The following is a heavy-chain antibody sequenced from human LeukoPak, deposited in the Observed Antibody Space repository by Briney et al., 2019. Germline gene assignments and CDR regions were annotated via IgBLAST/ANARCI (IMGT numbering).Heavy chain of an antibody. Sequence: SETLSLTCTVSGGSISSYYWSWIRQPPGKGLEWIGYIYTSRSTNYNPPLKSRVTISVDTSKNQFSLKLSSVTAADTAVYYCARQGGATTSDAFDIWGQGTMVTVSS. CDR3: ARQGGATTSDAFDI. CDR1: GGSISSYY. D-gene: IGHD1-26*01. CDR2: IYTSRST. J-gene: IGHJ3*02. V-gene: IGHV4-4*09.